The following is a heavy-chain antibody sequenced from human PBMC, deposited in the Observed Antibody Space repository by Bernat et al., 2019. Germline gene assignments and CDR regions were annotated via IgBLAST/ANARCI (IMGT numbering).Heavy chain of an antibody. Sequence: QVQLVQSGAEVKQPGASVKVSCTASGYTFTTYHMHWLRQAPGQGLEWLGVINPSAGGTSYPQKFRDRVTMTWYTSTSTVYMELSSLTSEDTAIYYCARGGVTYRGYGPPWGYWGQGTLVTVSS. CDR2: INPSAGGT. D-gene: IGHD5-12*01. CDR3: ARGGVTYRGYGPPWGY. CDR1: GYTFTTYH. J-gene: IGHJ4*02. V-gene: IGHV1-46*01.